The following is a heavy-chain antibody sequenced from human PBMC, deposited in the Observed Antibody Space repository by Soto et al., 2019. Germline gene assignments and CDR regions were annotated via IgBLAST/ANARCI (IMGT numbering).Heavy chain of an antibody. D-gene: IGHD6-19*01. J-gene: IGHJ6*02. CDR1: GGSVSSVSNY. CDR2: IFYSGST. V-gene: IGHV4-61*01. Sequence: QVQLQESGPGLVKPSETLSLSCTVSGGSVSSVSNYWSWIRQPPGKGLEWIGCIFYSGSTNYNPSHRCRVTISVDTSKNQFSLRLNSVTAADTAVYFCARDRCSGNPCSGYYGMDVWGQGTTVTVSS. CDR3: ARDRCSGNPCSGYYGMDV.